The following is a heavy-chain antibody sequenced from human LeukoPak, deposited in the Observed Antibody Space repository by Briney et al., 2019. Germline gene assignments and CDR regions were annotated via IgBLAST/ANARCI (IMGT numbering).Heavy chain of an antibody. Sequence: GRSLRLSCAASGFTFSSYGMHWVRQAPGKGLEWVAVISYDGSNKYYADSVKGRFTISRDNSKNTLYLQMNSLRAEDTAVYYCAKKLPRYGSGWDPHGRDVGGQGTRVPVSS. CDR2: ISYDGSNK. D-gene: IGHD6-19*01. V-gene: IGHV3-30*18. CDR1: GFTFSSYG. CDR3: AKKLPRYGSGWDPHGRDV. J-gene: IGHJ6*02.